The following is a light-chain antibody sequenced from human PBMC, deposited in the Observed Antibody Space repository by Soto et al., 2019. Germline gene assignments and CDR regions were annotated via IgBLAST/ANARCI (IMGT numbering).Light chain of an antibody. CDR3: QERHDSFWT. CDR2: GAS. J-gene: IGKJ1*01. V-gene: IGKV1-39*01. Sequence: DIQMTQSPPSLSASVGDRVIITCRASQTITNYVNWYQVKPGKAPKLLIHGASNLQSGVPSRFSGSGSGTFFTLTISSLQPEDFGTYYCQERHDSFWTFGQGTRVQI. CDR1: QTITNY.